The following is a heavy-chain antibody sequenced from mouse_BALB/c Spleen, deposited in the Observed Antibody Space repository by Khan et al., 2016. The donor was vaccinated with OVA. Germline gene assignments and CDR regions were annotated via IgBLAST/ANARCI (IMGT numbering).Heavy chain of an antibody. J-gene: IGHJ4*01. Sequence: QVQLQQSGAELARPGASVRMSCKASGYTFTSNTLHWVQQRPGPGLDWLGYINPRSDYTNYNQNFKDKATLTADKSSSTAYMQLSSRTSEDSAVYYCARRTTGDTMDYWGQGTSVTVSS. CDR3: ARRTTGDTMDY. CDR1: GYTFTSNT. D-gene: IGHD2-14*01. CDR2: INPRSDYT. V-gene: IGHV1-4*01.